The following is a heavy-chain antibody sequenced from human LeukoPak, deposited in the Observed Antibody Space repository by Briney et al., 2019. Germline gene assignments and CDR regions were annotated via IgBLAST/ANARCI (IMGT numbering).Heavy chain of an antibody. V-gene: IGHV3-23*01. J-gene: IGHJ4*02. Sequence: PGGSLRLSCAASGFTFSGYGMSWVRQAPGKGLEYASAIGGSGADTYYADSVKGRFTISRDNSKNTLYLQMNSLRAEDTAVYYCANPGVGAPVWGQGTLVTVSS. D-gene: IGHD1-26*01. CDR3: ANPGVGAPV. CDR1: GFTFSGYG. CDR2: IGGSGADT.